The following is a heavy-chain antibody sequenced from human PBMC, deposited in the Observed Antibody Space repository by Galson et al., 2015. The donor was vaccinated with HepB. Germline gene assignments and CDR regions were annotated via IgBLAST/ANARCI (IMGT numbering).Heavy chain of an antibody. J-gene: IGHJ6*02. V-gene: IGHV1-8*01. D-gene: IGHD3-9*01. CDR3: AKGIFGIKDA. Sequence: SVKVSCKASGSSFTNHDINWVRQAAGQGLEWMGYMSPNSGNTGYAQKFQGRVIITRNTSISTDFLELSRLTSEDTAVYYCAKGIFGIKDALGQWIAVIVSS. CDR2: MSPNSGNT. CDR1: GSSFTNHD.